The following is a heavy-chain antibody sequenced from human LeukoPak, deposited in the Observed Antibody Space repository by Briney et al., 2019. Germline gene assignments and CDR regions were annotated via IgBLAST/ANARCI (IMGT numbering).Heavy chain of an antibody. Sequence: PGGSLRLSCAASGFTFSSYGMHWVRQAPGKGLEWVSYITTSSSTIYYADSVKGRFTISRDNAKNSLYLQMNSLRAEDTAVYYCASGRYCSSTSCYPSGYFQHWGQGTLVTVSS. V-gene: IGHV3-48*01. CDR3: ASGRYCSSTSCYPSGYFQH. CDR1: GFTFSSYG. CDR2: ITTSSSTI. J-gene: IGHJ1*01. D-gene: IGHD2-2*01.